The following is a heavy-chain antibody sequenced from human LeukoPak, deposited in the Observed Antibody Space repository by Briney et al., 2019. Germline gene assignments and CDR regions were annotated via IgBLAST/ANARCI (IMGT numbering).Heavy chain of an antibody. V-gene: IGHV3-53*05. J-gene: IGHJ4*02. D-gene: IGHD5-12*01. CDR1: GFTVSRSH. CDR2: IYSDGNI. Sequence: HAGVSLRLSCAASGFTVSRSHMSWIRQAPGKGLEWVSLIYSDGNIHYADSVKGRFTISRDISKNTLYLQMNSLRAEDTAVYYCAKIRTRRYSGYGYGIFDYWGQGTLVTVSS. CDR3: AKIRTRRYSGYGYGIFDY.